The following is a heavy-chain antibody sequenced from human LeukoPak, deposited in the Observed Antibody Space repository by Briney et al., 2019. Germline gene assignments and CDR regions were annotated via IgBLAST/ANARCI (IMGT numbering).Heavy chain of an antibody. CDR1: GFSFSSYG. Sequence: GRSLRLSCAASGFSFSSYGMHWVRQAPGKGLEWVAVIWYDGSNKYYADSVKGRFTISRDNSKNTLYLQMNSLRAEDTAVYYCARGRVFLDYWGQGTLVTVSS. CDR3: ARGRVFLDY. CDR2: IWYDGSNK. J-gene: IGHJ4*02. V-gene: IGHV3-33*01.